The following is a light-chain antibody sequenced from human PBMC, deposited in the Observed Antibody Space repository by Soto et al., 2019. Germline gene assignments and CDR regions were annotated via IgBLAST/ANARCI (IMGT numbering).Light chain of an antibody. Sequence: DIHMTQSPSTLSASVGDRVTITCRASQSISIWLSWYQQKPGRAPNLLIYGTSSLESGVPSRFSGSGSGTEFTHTISSLQPDDFATSYCQHYDDYSWTFGQGTQVQIK. CDR2: GTS. CDR3: QHYDDYSWT. J-gene: IGKJ1*01. V-gene: IGKV1-5*03. CDR1: QSISIW.